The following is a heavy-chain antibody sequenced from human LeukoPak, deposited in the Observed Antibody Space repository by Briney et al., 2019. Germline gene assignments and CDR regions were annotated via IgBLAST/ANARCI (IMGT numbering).Heavy chain of an antibody. Sequence: PSETLSLTCTVSGGSISNYYWSWIRQPPGKGLEYIGHIYYSGSTNYNPSLKSRVTISVDSSRNQFSLKLTSVTAADTAVYYCARRGYCSGSRCYLFDYWGQGTLVTVSS. CDR3: ARRGYCSGSRCYLFDY. CDR2: IYYSGST. CDR1: GGSISNYY. J-gene: IGHJ4*02. D-gene: IGHD2-15*01. V-gene: IGHV4-59*08.